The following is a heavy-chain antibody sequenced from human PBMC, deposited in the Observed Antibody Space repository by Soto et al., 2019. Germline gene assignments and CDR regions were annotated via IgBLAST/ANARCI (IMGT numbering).Heavy chain of an antibody. D-gene: IGHD2-2*01. CDR1: GGTFSSYA. CDR3: ARERGYCSSTSCLGGSGWFDP. Sequence: QVQLVQSGAEVQKPGSSVKVSCKASGGTFSSYAISWVRQAPGQGLEWMGGIIPIFGTANYAQKFQGRVTITADESTSTAYMELSSLRSEDTAVYYCARERGYCSSTSCLGGSGWFDPWGQGTLVTVSS. V-gene: IGHV1-69*01. CDR2: IIPIFGTA. J-gene: IGHJ5*02.